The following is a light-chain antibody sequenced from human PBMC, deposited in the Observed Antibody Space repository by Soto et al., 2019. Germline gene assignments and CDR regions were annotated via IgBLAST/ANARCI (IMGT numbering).Light chain of an antibody. Sequence: DIQMTQSPTTLSASVGDRVTITCRASHRLIKWLAWYQQKPGKAPKLLIYEASTLQSGVPSRFSGSGFGTEFTLTISSLQPEDVAAYYCQKYNSAPLTFGGGTKVDIK. CDR1: HRLIKW. CDR3: QKYNSAPLT. J-gene: IGKJ4*01. V-gene: IGKV1-5*03. CDR2: EAS.